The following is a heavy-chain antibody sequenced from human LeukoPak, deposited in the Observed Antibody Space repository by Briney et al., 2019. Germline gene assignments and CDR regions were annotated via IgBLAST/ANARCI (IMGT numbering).Heavy chain of an antibody. D-gene: IGHD5-12*01. CDR1: GLIFSSYG. Sequence: GGPLTLPWAASGLIFSSYGRHWVPRAPGKGREGVPFIRYDGSKKYYADSVKGRFTISRDNSKNTLNLQMNSLRAEDTAVYYWAKDASGYEFDYWGEGTLVTVSS. CDR3: AKDASGYEFDY. CDR2: IRYDGSKK. J-gene: IGHJ4*02. V-gene: IGHV3-30*02.